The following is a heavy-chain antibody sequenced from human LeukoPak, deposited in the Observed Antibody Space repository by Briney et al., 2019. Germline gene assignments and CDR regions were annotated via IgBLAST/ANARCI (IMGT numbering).Heavy chain of an antibody. J-gene: IGHJ4*02. Sequence: SETLSLTCSVSGGSISSYWWSWIRQPAGKGLEFIGRIYTTGRTNYNPSLKSRVSMSVDTSKNKFSLELRSVTAADTAVYFRARGGYTISSYIFDYWSQGALVTVSS. CDR3: ARGGYTISSYIFDY. V-gene: IGHV4-4*07. D-gene: IGHD3-16*02. CDR1: GGSISSYW. CDR2: IYTTGRT.